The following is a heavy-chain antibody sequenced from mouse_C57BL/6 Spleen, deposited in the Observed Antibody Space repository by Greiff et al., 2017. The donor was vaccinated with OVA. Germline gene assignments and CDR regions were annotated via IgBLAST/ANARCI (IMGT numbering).Heavy chain of an antibody. CDR1: GYTFTSYW. V-gene: IGHV1-64*01. CDR2: IHPNSGST. J-gene: IGHJ2*01. D-gene: IGHD1-1*01. CDR3: ARRDTTVQGPYFDY. Sequence: VQLVESGAELVKPGASVKLSCKASGYTFTSYWMHWVKQRPGQGLEWIGMIHPNSGSTNYNEKFKSKATLTVDKSSSTAYMQLSSLTSEDSAVYYCARRDTTVQGPYFDYWGQGTTLTVSS.